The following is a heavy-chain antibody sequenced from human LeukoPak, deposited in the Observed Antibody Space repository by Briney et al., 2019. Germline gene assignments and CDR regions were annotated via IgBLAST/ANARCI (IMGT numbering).Heavy chain of an antibody. V-gene: IGHV3-11*06. CDR2: ISSSSSYI. D-gene: IGHD5-12*01. Sequence: GGSLRLSCAASGFTFSDYYMSWIRQAPGKGLEWVSYISSSSSYIYYADSVKGRFTISRDNAKNSLSLQMNSLRAEDTAVYYCARSGRGYDDAFDIWGQGTMVTVSS. J-gene: IGHJ3*02. CDR3: ARSGRGYDDAFDI. CDR1: GFTFSDYY.